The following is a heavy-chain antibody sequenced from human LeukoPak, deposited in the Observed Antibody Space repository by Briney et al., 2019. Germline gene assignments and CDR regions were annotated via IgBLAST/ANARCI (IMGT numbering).Heavy chain of an antibody. CDR3: ATKTPFAVAPRG. D-gene: IGHD6-19*01. CDR1: GFTLSTFS. J-gene: IGHJ4*02. CDR2: ISYDGNNK. V-gene: IGHV3-30*03. Sequence: GGSLRLSCAASGFTLSTFSMNWVRQAPGRGLEWVAVISYDGNNKYYADSVKGRFTISRDNSRNTLYLQMNSLRPEDTAVYYCATKTPFAVAPRGWGQGTLVTVSS.